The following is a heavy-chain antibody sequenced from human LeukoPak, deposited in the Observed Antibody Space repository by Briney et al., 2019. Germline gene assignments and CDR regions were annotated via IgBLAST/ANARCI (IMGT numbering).Heavy chain of an antibody. J-gene: IGHJ3*02. V-gene: IGHV1-3*01. CDR3: ARVDETNAFDI. D-gene: IGHD5-24*01. CDR2: INAGNGDT. Sequence: ASVTVSCTASGYTFTSYALHWVRQAPGQRLEWMGWINAGNGDTKYSQKFQGRVTITRDTSASTAYMELSSLRSEDTAVYYCARVDETNAFDIWGQGTMVTVSS. CDR1: GYTFTSYA.